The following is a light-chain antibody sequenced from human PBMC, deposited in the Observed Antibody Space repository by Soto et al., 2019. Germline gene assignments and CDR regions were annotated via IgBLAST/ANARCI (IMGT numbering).Light chain of an antibody. Sequence: EIVLTQSPATLSLSPGERATLSCRASQSVSSYLAWYQQKPGQAPRLLISDASSRATGIPARFSGSGSGTDFTLTISSLEPEDFAVYYCQQRTNWPSSTFGQGTRLEMK. CDR3: QQRTNWPSST. CDR1: QSVSSY. V-gene: IGKV3-11*01. J-gene: IGKJ5*01. CDR2: DAS.